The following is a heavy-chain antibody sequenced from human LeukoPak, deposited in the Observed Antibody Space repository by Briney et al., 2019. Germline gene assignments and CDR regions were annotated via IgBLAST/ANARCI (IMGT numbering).Heavy chain of an antibody. CDR3: ARAYYYASSAFDI. Sequence: SETLSLTCTVSGGSISSGGYYWSWIRQHPGKGLEWIGYIYYSGSTYYNPSLKSRVTISVDTSKNQFSLKLSSVTAADTAVYYCARAYYYASSAFDIWGQGTMVTVSS. CDR1: GGSISSGGYY. D-gene: IGHD3-22*01. V-gene: IGHV4-31*03. CDR2: IYYSGST. J-gene: IGHJ3*02.